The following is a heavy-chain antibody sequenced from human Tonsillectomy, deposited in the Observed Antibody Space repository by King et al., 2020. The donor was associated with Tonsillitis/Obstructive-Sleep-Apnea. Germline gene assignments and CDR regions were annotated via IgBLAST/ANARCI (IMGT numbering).Heavy chain of an antibody. CDR3: ARDNRVLRYFDLLYLIDY. V-gene: IGHV1-18*01. J-gene: IGHJ4*02. Sequence: QLVQSGAEVKKPGASVKVSCKASGYTFTSYGNSWVRQAPGQGLEWMGWISAYNGNTNYAQKLQGRVTMTTDTSTSTAYMELRSLISDDTAVYYCARDNRVLRYFDLLYLIDYWGQGTLITGST. D-gene: IGHD3-9*01. CDR2: ISAYNGNT. CDR1: GYTFTSYG.